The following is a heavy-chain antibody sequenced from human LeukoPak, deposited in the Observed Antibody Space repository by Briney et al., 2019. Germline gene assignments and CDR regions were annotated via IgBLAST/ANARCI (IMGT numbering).Heavy chain of an antibody. D-gene: IGHD2-2*02. CDR1: GYSFTSYW. J-gene: IGHJ6*02. Sequence: GESLKISCKGSGYSFTSYWIGWVRQMPGKGLEWMGIIYPGDSDTRYSPSFQGQVTISADKSISTAYLQWSSLRASDTAMYYCARLGLYCSSTSCYRWDYYYGMDVWGQGTTVTVSS. CDR3: ARLGLYCSSTSCYRWDYYYGMDV. V-gene: IGHV5-51*01. CDR2: IYPGDSDT.